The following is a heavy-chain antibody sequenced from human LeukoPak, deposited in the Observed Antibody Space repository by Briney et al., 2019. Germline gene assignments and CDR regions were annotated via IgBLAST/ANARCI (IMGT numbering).Heavy chain of an antibody. D-gene: IGHD1-26*01. J-gene: IGHJ4*02. CDR3: ATLMSGSHNA. V-gene: IGHV3-15*01. CDR2: IHSKSGGGTA. CDR1: GVTFSNAW. Sequence: GGSLRLSCAGSGVTFSNAWMNWVRQAPGKGLEWVGRIHSKSGGGTAEYAAPVTGRFTISRDDSKNTLYLQMNSLKTEDTAVYYCATLMSGSHNAWGQGTLVTVSS.